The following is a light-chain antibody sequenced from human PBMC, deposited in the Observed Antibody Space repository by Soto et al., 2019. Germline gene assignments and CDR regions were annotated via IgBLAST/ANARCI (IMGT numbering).Light chain of an antibody. Sequence: EIVMTQSPATLSVSPGERATLSCRAGQSVSSNLAWYQQKPGQAPRLLIYGASTRATGIPARFSGSGSGTEFTLTISSLQSEDFAVYYCQQYNNWPPYTFGQGTQLEIK. CDR1: QSVSSN. V-gene: IGKV3-15*01. CDR3: QQYNNWPPYT. CDR2: GAS. J-gene: IGKJ2*01.